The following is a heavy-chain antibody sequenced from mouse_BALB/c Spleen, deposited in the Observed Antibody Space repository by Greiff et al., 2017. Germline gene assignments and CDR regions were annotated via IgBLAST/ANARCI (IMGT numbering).Heavy chain of an antibody. D-gene: IGHD1-2*01. J-gene: IGHJ2*01. CDR1: GFTFSSYT. Sequence: EVKLMESGGGLVQPGGSLKLSCAASGFTFSSYTMSWVRQTPEKRLEWVAYISNGGGSTYYPDTVKGRFTISRDNAKNTLYLQMSSLKSEDTAMYYCARLLITTAYYFDYWGQGTTLTVSS. V-gene: IGHV5-12-2*01. CDR2: ISNGGGST. CDR3: ARLLITTAYYFDY.